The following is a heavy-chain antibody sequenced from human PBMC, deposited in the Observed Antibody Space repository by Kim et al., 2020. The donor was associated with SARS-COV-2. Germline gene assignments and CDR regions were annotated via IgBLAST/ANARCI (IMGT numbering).Heavy chain of an antibody. J-gene: IGHJ4*02. CDR1: GFTFSSYW. CDR3: TRGAFGSTWLNFDF. Sequence: GGSLRLSCAASGFTFSSYWMHWVRQGPGKGLVWVSRINRDGSTTCYADSVRGRFTVSRDNAENTLYLQMNSLRAEDTAVYYCTRGAFGSTWLNFDFWGQG. CDR2: INRDGSTT. V-gene: IGHV3-74*01. D-gene: IGHD6-19*01.